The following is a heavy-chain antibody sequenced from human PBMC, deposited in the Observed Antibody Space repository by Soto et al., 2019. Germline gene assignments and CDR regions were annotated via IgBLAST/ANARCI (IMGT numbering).Heavy chain of an antibody. D-gene: IGHD6-13*01. CDR1: GGTFSSYA. Sequence: GASVKVSCKASGGTFSSYAISWVRQAPGQGLEWMGGIIPIFGTANYAQKFQGRVTMTRDTSTSTVYMELSSLRSEDTAVYYCARGGEQQLVRNYFDYWGQGTLVTVSS. V-gene: IGHV1-69*05. CDR2: IIPIFGTA. J-gene: IGHJ4*02. CDR3: ARGGEQQLVRNYFDY.